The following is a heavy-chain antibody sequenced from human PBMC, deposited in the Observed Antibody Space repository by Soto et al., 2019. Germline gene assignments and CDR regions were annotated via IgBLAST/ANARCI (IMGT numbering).Heavy chain of an antibody. Sequence: GGSLRLSCEALGFSFSTYAMHWVRQAPGKGLEWVAVIWYDGTNKFYVDSVKGRFTVSRDNYGNTLYLQMNSLRAEDTAVYYCARRGPGTYFDYWGQGTLVTVSS. D-gene: IGHD6-13*01. CDR2: IWYDGTNK. CDR3: ARRGPGTYFDY. V-gene: IGHV3-33*01. CDR1: GFSFSTYA. J-gene: IGHJ4*02.